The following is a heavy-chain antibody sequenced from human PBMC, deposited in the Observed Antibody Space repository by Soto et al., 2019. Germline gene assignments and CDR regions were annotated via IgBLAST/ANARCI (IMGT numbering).Heavy chain of an antibody. CDR3: ARDHVYESRRVVLDF. V-gene: IGHV1-18*01. Sequence: PSVNVPVNNFGYSFDMDVISWVRQAPGQGLDGVGWISPKKDNTKFSQPFQGRVAMTTDTSTSTAHLELRSLRPDDTDVYYFARDHVYESRRVVLDFWGQGTLDHVST. D-gene: IGHD3-22*01. J-gene: IGHJ4*02. CDR2: ISPKKDNT. CDR1: GYSFDMDV.